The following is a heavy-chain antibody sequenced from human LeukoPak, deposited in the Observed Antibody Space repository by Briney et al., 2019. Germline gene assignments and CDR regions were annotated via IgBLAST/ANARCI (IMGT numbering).Heavy chain of an antibody. CDR3: ARGTPYDYVWGNYDY. V-gene: IGHV4-61*08. D-gene: IGHD3-16*01. J-gene: IGHJ4*02. CDR1: GASVSSGDYQ. CDR2: IYHSGSS. Sequence: SETLSLRCTVSGASVSSGDYQWSWIRQPPGKGLEWIGFIYHSGSSHYNPSLESRVTMSVDTSKNQFSLNLNSVTAVDTAVYFCARGTPYDYVWGNYDYWGQGTLVTVSP.